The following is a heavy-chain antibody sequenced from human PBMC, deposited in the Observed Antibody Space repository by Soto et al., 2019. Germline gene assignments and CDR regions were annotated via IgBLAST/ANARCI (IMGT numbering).Heavy chain of an antibody. Sequence: QVQLVQSGAEEKKPGASVKVSCKASGYTFTGYAMHWVRQAPGQRLEWMGWINAGNGNTKYSQKSQGRVTITRDTSASTAYMELSSQRSEDTAVYYCARAVAVPADFDYWGQGTLVTVSS. V-gene: IGHV1-3*05. J-gene: IGHJ4*02. CDR3: ARAVAVPADFDY. CDR2: INAGNGNT. D-gene: IGHD6-19*01. CDR1: GYTFTGYA.